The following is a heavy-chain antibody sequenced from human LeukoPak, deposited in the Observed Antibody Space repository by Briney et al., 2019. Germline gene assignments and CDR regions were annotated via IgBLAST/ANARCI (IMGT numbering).Heavy chain of an antibody. CDR2: IFDSGST. CDR1: GGSISSYY. V-gene: IGHV4-59*12. D-gene: IGHD5-18*01. CDR3: ARGKGYSYGYSNWFDP. Sequence: SETLSLTCTVSGGSISSYYWSWIRQPPGKGLEWIGYIFDSGSTNYNPSLKSRVTISVDTSKSQFSLKLSSVTAADTAVYYCARGKGYSYGYSNWFDPWGQGTLVTVSS. J-gene: IGHJ5*02.